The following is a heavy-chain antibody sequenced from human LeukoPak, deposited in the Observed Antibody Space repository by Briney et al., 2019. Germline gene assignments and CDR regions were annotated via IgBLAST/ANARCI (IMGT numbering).Heavy chain of an antibody. D-gene: IGHD3-22*01. J-gene: IGHJ4*02. V-gene: IGHV7-4-1*02. CDR3: ARVRYDSSGYFDY. CDR1: GYIFTDYT. Sequence: ASVKVSCKASGYIFTDYTMNWVRQAPGQGLEWMGWIDTNTGNPTYAQGFTGWFVFSLDTSVSTAYLQISSLKAEDTAVYYCARVRYDSSGYFDYWGQGTLVTVSS. CDR2: IDTNTGNP.